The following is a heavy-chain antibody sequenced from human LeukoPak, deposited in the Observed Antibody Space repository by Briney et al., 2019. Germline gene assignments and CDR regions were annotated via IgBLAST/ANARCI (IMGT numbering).Heavy chain of an antibody. D-gene: IGHD1-1*01. CDR2: IKQDGSEK. J-gene: IGHJ4*02. CDR1: GFTSSSYW. Sequence: GGSLRLSCAASGFTSSSYWMSWVRQAPGKGLEWVANIKQDGSEKYYVDSVKGRFTISRDNAKNSLYLQMNSLRAEDTAVYYCARSTGDYWGQGTLATVSS. CDR3: ARSTGDY. V-gene: IGHV3-7*01.